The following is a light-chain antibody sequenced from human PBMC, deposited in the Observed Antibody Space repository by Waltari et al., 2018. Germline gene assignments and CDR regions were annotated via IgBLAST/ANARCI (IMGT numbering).Light chain of an antibody. CDR3: QAWDSTTAHVI. Sequence: SYELIQPPSVSVSPGQTATITCSADKLGEKYTSWYQQKPGQSPVLVIYHTTNRPSGNPERFSCSNSGNTATLTISGTQAVDESVYYCQAWDSTTAHVIFGGGTKLTV. V-gene: IGLV3-1*01. CDR1: KLGEKY. CDR2: HTT. J-gene: IGLJ2*01.